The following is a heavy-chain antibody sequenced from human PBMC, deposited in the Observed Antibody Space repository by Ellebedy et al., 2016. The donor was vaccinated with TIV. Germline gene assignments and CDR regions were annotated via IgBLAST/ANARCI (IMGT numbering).Heavy chain of an antibody. CDR3: AGGKAAAGTSLDF. Sequence: GESLKISCAASGFTLSRFAMYWVRQAPGRGLEWVSIIYRSGGTYYAGSVKGRFTISRDISKNTVHLQMNSLRAEDTAVYYCAGGKAAAGTSLDFWGQGTLVTVSS. J-gene: IGHJ4*02. CDR1: GFTLSRFA. V-gene: IGHV3-23*05. CDR2: IYRSGGT. D-gene: IGHD6-13*01.